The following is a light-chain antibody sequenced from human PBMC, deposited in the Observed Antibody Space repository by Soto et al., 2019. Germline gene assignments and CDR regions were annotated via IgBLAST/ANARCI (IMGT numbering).Light chain of an antibody. CDR3: QQYGSSRIT. J-gene: IGKJ5*01. CDR1: QSVSSN. Sequence: EIVMTQSPVTLSVSPGERVTLSCRASQSVSSNLAWYQQKPGQAPRLLIYGASSRATGIPDRFSGSGSGTDFTLTISRLEPEDFAVYYCQQYGSSRITFGQGTRLEIK. V-gene: IGKV3-20*01. CDR2: GAS.